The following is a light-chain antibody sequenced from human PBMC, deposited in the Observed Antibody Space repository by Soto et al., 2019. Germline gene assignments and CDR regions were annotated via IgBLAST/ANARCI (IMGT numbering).Light chain of an antibody. CDR2: AAS. J-gene: IGKJ4*01. CDR3: QQLGTYPVT. CDR1: QGISRY. V-gene: IGKV1-9*01. Sequence: IQLTQSPSSLSASVGDSVTITCRASQGISRYLAWYQQKPGRAPKLLISAASTVESGVPSRFSGSGSGTDFTLIISSLQPEDFATYYCQQLGTYPVTFGGGTTVEVK.